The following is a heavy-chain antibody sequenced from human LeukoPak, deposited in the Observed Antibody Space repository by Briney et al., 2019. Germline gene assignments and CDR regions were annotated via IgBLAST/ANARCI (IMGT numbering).Heavy chain of an antibody. J-gene: IGHJ4*02. V-gene: IGHV4-61*02. CDR1: GGSISSGSYY. CDR3: ASSKRGYSGYAGYFDY. CDR2: IYTSGST. D-gene: IGHD5-12*01. Sequence: SQTLSLTCTGSGGSISSGSYYWSWIRQPAGKGLEWIGRIYTSGSTNYNPSLKSRVTISVDTSKNQFSLKLSSVTAADTAVYYCASSKRGYSGYAGYFDYWGQGTLVTVSS.